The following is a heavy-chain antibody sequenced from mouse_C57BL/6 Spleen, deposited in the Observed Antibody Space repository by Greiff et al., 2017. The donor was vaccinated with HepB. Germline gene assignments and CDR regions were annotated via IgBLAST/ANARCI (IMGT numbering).Heavy chain of an antibody. CDR3: TREEITTRYYFDY. CDR1: GFTFSSYA. D-gene: IGHD2-4*01. V-gene: IGHV5-9-1*02. Sequence: EVHLVESGEGLVKPGGSLKLSCAASGFTFSSYAMSWVRQTPEKRLEWVAYISSGGDYIYYADTVKGRFTISRDNARNTLYLQMSSLKSEDTAMYYCTREEITTRYYFDYWGQGTTLTVSS. CDR2: ISSGGDYI. J-gene: IGHJ2*01.